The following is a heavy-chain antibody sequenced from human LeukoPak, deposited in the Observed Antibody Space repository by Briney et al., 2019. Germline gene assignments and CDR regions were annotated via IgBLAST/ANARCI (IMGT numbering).Heavy chain of an antibody. J-gene: IGHJ6*03. Sequence: PGGSLRLSCAASGFTFSSYWMNWVRQAPGKGLEWVANIKQDGSEKYYVDSVKGRFTISRDNAKNSLYLQMNSLRVEDTAVYYCARAYYDLWSGYYYYYMDVWGKGTTVTVSS. V-gene: IGHV3-7*04. D-gene: IGHD3-3*01. CDR1: GFTFSSYW. CDR2: IKQDGSEK. CDR3: ARAYYDLWSGYYYYYMDV.